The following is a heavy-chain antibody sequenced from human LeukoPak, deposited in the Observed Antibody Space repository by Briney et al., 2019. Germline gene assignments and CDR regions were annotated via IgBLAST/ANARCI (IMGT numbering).Heavy chain of an antibody. CDR3: ARGLRPAFRPRGAFDI. V-gene: IGHV4-34*01. CDR2: INHSGST. J-gene: IGHJ3*02. Sequence: SQTLSLTCTVSGGSLSSGGYYWSWIRQPPGKGLEWIGEINHSGSTNYNPSLKSRATISVDTSKNQFSLKLSSVTAADTAVYYCARGLRPAFRPRGAFDIWGQGTMVTVSS. CDR1: GGSLSSGGYY.